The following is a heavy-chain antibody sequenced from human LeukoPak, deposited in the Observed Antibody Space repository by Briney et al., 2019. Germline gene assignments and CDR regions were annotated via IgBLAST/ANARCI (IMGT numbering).Heavy chain of an antibody. CDR1: GFTFSSYA. J-gene: IGHJ4*02. Sequence: GSLRLSCAASGFTFSSYAMHWVRQAPGKGLEWVAVISYDGSNKYYADSVKGRFTISRDNSKNTLYLQMNSLRAEDTAVYYCARDKHIVVVTAIGYWGQGTLVTVSS. CDR2: ISYDGSNK. V-gene: IGHV3-30*01. D-gene: IGHD2-21*02. CDR3: ARDKHIVVVTAIGY.